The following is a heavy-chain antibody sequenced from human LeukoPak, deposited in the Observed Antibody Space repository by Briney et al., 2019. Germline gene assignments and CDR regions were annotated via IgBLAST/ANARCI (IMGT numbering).Heavy chain of an antibody. CDR2: ISGSGGST. D-gene: IGHD2-2*01. CDR3: ASAIVVVPAATDWDFDY. J-gene: IGHJ4*02. V-gene: IGHV3-23*01. Sequence: GGSLRLSCAASGFTLSSYAMSWVRQAPGKGLEWVSAISGSGGSTYYADSVKGRFTISRDNSKNTLYLQMNSLRAEDTAVYYCASAIVVVPAATDWDFDYWGQGTLVTVSS. CDR1: GFTLSSYA.